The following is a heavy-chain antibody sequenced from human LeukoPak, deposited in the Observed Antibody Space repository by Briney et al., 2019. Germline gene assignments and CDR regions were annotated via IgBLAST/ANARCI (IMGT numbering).Heavy chain of an antibody. J-gene: IGHJ4*02. Sequence: HPGGSLRLSCAASGFTFSSYGMHWVRQAPGKGLEWVAFIRYDGSNKYYADSVKGRFTISRDNSKNTLYLQMNSLRAEDTAVYYCAKDGLYSGSPRNYFDYWGQGTLVTVSS. CDR2: IRYDGSNK. D-gene: IGHD5-12*01. CDR1: GFTFSSYG. CDR3: AKDGLYSGSPRNYFDY. V-gene: IGHV3-30*02.